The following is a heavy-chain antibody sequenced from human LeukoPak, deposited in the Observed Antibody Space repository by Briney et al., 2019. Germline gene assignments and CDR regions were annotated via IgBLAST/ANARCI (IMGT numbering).Heavy chain of an antibody. CDR2: INHSGST. CDR3: ARGRWELLPVCFDY. CDR1: GGSFRGFY. Sequence: SETLSLTCALYGGSFRGFYWSCIRHPPGKGLEWSGEINHSGSTNYNPSLKSRVTISVDTSKNQFSLKLSSVTAADTAVYYCARGRWELLPVCFDYWGQGTLVTVSS. J-gene: IGHJ4*02. D-gene: IGHD1-26*01. V-gene: IGHV4-34*01.